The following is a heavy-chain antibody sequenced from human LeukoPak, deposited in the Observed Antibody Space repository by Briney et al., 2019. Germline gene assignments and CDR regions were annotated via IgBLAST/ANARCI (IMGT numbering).Heavy chain of an antibody. Sequence: PGGSLRLSCAASGFTVSSNYMSWVRQAPGKGLEWVSVIYSGGSTYYADSVKGRFTISRDNSKNTLYLQMNSLRAEDTAVYYCARALILLGYDYWGQGTLVTVSS. J-gene: IGHJ4*02. D-gene: IGHD7-27*01. CDR3: ARALILLGYDY. CDR2: IYSGGST. V-gene: IGHV3-53*01. CDR1: GFTVSSNY.